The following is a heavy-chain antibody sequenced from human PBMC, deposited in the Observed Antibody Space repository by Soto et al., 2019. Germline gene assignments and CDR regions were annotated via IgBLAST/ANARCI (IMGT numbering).Heavy chain of an antibody. CDR3: ARDYRAARRSSYYYGMDV. J-gene: IGHJ6*02. Sequence: SVKVSCKASGGTFSSYAISWVRQAPGQGLEWMGGIIPIFGTANYAQKFQGRVTITADESTSTAYMELSSLRSEDTAVYYCARDYRAARRSSYYYGMDVWGQGTTVTVSS. D-gene: IGHD6-6*01. V-gene: IGHV1-69*13. CDR2: IIPIFGTA. CDR1: GGTFSSYA.